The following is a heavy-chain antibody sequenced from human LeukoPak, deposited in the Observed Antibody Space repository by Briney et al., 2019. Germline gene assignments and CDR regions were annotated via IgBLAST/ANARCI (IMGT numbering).Heavy chain of an antibody. CDR1: GYTFTSYG. Sequence: GASVKVSCKASGYTFTSYGISWVRQAPGQGLEWMGWISAYNGNTNYAQKLQGRVTMTTDTSTSTAYMGLRSLRSDDTAVYYCARAGIIAAAGTAPFDYWGQGTLVTVSS. V-gene: IGHV1-18*01. CDR3: ARAGIIAAAGTAPFDY. CDR2: ISAYNGNT. J-gene: IGHJ4*02. D-gene: IGHD6-13*01.